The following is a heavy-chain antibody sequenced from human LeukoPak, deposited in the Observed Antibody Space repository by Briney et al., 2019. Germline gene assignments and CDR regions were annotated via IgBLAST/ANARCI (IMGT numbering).Heavy chain of an antibody. J-gene: IGHJ4*02. CDR2: INSVGSSP. V-gene: IGHV3-74*01. CDR3: ARGDPTGLYDY. D-gene: IGHD3-10*01. CDR1: GFTFSSYW. Sequence: GGSLRLSCAASGFTFSSYWMHWVRQAPGKGLVWVSRINSVGSSPSYADSVKGRFTISRDNAKNTLYLQMNSLRAEDTAVYYCARGDPTGLYDYWGQGALVTVSS.